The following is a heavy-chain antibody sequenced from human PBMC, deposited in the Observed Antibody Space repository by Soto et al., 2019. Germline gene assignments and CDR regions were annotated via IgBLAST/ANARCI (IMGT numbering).Heavy chain of an antibody. CDR1: GGSISSSSYY. CDR2: IYYSGTT. CDR3: ARHRGYYDILTGYYTELNFDY. D-gene: IGHD3-9*01. Sequence: PSETLSLTCTVSGGSISSSSYYCGWLRQPPGKGLEWIGSIYYSGTTYYNPSLKSRATISVDTSKNQFSLKLSSVTAAATAVYYCARHRGYYDILTGYYTELNFDYGSQGALVNVSS. V-gene: IGHV4-39*01. J-gene: IGHJ4*02.